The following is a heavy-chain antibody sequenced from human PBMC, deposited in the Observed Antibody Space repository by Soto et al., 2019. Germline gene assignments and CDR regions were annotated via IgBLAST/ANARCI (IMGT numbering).Heavy chain of an antibody. CDR2: INPNSGGT. CDR1: GYTFSGYY. D-gene: IGHD2-21*02. J-gene: IGHJ4*02. Sequence: ASVKVSCKASGYTFSGYYMHWIRQAPGQGLEYMGWINPNSGGTDYAQKFQGGVTMTRDTSISTAYMEISRLSSDDTAVYYCASGAISATAMGDYWGQGTVVTVSS. CDR3: ASGAISATAMGDY. V-gene: IGHV1-2*02.